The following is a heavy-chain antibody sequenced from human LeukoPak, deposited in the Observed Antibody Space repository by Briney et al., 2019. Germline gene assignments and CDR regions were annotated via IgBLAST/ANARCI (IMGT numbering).Heavy chain of an antibody. CDR2: KKEDGSET. CDR3: AKDAEQD. Sequence: GGSLRPSCAASGFTFSSYWLSWVRQAPGKGLEWGPNKKEDGSETNYGTSVKGRFTISRDNAKKSLYLQMKSLRAEDTAVYYCAKDAEQDCGQGTLVSVSS. CDR1: GFTFSSYW. V-gene: IGHV3-7*01. J-gene: IGHJ4*02.